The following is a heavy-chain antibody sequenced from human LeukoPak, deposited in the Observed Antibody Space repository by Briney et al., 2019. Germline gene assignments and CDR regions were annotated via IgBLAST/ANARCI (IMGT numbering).Heavy chain of an antibody. CDR2: IIPIFGIA. J-gene: IGHJ4*02. V-gene: IGHV1-69*04. Sequence: GASVKVSCKASGGTFSSYAISWVRQAPGQGLEWMGRIIPIFGIANYAQKFQGRVTITADKSTSTAYMELSSLRSEGTAVYYCARAPYSGSYYLFDYWGQGTLVTVSS. CDR3: ARAPYSGSYYLFDY. CDR1: GGTFSSYA. D-gene: IGHD1-26*01.